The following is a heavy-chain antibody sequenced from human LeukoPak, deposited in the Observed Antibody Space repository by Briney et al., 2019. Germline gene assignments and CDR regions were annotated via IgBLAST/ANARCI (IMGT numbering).Heavy chain of an antibody. CDR1: GGSISSSSYY. J-gene: IGHJ3*02. CDR3: AGRMFIVVGRYAFDI. CDR2: IYYSGST. D-gene: IGHD3-22*01. V-gene: IGHV4-39*07. Sequence: PSETLSLTCTVSGGSISSSSYYWGWIRQPPGKGLEWIGSIYYSGSTYYNPSLKSRVTISVDTSKNQFSLKLSSVTAADTAVYYCAGRMFIVVGRYAFDIWGQGTMVTVSS.